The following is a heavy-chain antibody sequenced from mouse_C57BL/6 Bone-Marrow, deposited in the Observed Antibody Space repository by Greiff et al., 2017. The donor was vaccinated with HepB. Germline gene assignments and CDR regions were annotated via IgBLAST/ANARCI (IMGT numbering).Heavy chain of an antibody. CDR2: INPNNGGT. CDR1: GYTFTDYY. V-gene: IGHV1-26*01. J-gene: IGHJ2*01. D-gene: IGHD1-1*01. CDR3: ANYGSSYFDY. Sequence: EVQLQQSGPELVEPGASVKISCKASGYTFTDYYMNWVKQSHGKSLEWIGDINPNNGGTSYNQKFKGKATLTVDKSSSTAYMELRSLTSEDSAVYYCANYGSSYFDYWGQGTTLTVSS.